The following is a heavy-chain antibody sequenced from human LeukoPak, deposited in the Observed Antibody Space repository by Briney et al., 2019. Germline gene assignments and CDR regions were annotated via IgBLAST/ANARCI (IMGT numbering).Heavy chain of an antibody. Sequence: SETLSLTCTVSGDSINSNNYYWGWIRQPPGKGLEWIGSIYDSGSTYYNPSLKSRVTISVDKSKNQFSLRLSSVSAADTAVYYCARAEYGDDFDYWGQGTLVTVSS. D-gene: IGHD4/OR15-4a*01. J-gene: IGHJ4*02. V-gene: IGHV4-39*07. CDR1: GDSINSNNYY. CDR2: IYDSGST. CDR3: ARAEYGDDFDY.